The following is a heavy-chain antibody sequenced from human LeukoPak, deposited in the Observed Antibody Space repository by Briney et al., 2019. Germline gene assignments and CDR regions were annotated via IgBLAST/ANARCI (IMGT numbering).Heavy chain of an antibody. D-gene: IGHD3-3*01. CDR1: GGSISSGVYY. J-gene: IGHJ5*02. CDR2: IHYSGST. CDR3: ARANYDFWSGYYRTSPRSSVGWFDP. Sequence: SQTLSLTCSVSGGSISSGVYYWSWIRQPPGKGLEWIGCIHYSGSTYYDPSLKSRVTISLDTSKNQFSLKLSSVTAADTAVYYCARANYDFWSGYYRTSPRSSVGWFDPWGQGTLVTVSS. V-gene: IGHV4-30-4*01.